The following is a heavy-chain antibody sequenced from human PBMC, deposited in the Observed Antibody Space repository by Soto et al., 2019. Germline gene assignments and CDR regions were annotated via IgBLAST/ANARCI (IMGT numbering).Heavy chain of an antibody. CDR2: ISAYNGNT. CDR1: GYTFTRYG. J-gene: IGHJ4*02. D-gene: IGHD3-22*01. Sequence: XSVNDTCHASGYTFTRYGIHGVRQAPGQGLEWMGWISAYNGNTNYAQKLQGRVTMTTDTSTSTAYMKLRSLRSDDTAVYYCARDNYDSSGYYYGYPLYWGQGTLVTSPQ. CDR3: ARDNYDSSGYYYGYPLY. V-gene: IGHV1-18*01.